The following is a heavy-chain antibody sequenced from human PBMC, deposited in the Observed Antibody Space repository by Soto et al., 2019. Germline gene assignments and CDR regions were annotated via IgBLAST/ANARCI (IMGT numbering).Heavy chain of an antibody. D-gene: IGHD4-4*01. CDR3: ARDGVAVTTGISGY. CDR2: ISAYNDNT. CDR1: GYTFTSYA. Sequence: QVQLVQSGAEVKKPGASVKVSCKASGYTFTSYAISWVRQAPGQGLEWMGWISAYNDNTKYAQKFQGRVTMTTDTSTSTAYMELWSLTSDDTAVYYCARDGVAVTTGISGYWGQGTLVTVSS. J-gene: IGHJ4*02. V-gene: IGHV1-18*01.